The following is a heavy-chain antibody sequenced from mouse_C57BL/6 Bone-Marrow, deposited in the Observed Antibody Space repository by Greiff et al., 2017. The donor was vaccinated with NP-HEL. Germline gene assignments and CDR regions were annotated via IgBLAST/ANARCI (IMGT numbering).Heavy chain of an antibody. J-gene: IGHJ2*01. Sequence: EVHLVESGAELVRPGASVKLSCTASGFNIKDDYMHWVKQRPEQGLEWIGWIDPENGDTEYASKFQGKATITADTSSNTAYLQLSSLTSEDTAVYYCTTYSRNYWGQGTTLTVSS. CDR1: GFNIKDDY. CDR2: IDPENGDT. D-gene: IGHD2-5*01. CDR3: TTYSRNY. V-gene: IGHV14-4*01.